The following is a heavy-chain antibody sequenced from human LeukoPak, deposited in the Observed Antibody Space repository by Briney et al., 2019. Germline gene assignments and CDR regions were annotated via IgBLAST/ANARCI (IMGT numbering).Heavy chain of an antibody. CDR2: IFDSGDT. D-gene: IGHD6-13*01. V-gene: IGHV4-30-2*01. CDR1: GGSISSGGHS. Sequence: SETLSLTCAVSGGSISSGGHSWSWIRQPPGEGLEWIGYIFDSGDTHYNPSLKSRVTILIDRSQNQLSLKLTSVTAADTAVYYCARGPIAAAGRSWDYWGQGTLVTVSS. J-gene: IGHJ4*02. CDR3: ARGPIAAAGRSWDY.